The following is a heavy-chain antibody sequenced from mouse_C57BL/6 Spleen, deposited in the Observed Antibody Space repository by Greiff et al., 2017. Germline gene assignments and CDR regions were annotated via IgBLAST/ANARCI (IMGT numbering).Heavy chain of an antibody. CDR2: ISNGGGST. V-gene: IGHV5-12*01. CDR1: GFTFSDYY. J-gene: IGHJ3*01. D-gene: IGHD2-4*01. CDR3: ARGGYYDYEAWFAY. Sequence: EVKVVESGGGLVQPGGSLKLSCAASGFTFSDYYMYWVRQTPEKRLEWVAYISNGGGSTYYPDTVKGRFTISRDNAKNTLYLQMSRLKSEDTAMYYCARGGYYDYEAWFAYWGQGTLVTVSA.